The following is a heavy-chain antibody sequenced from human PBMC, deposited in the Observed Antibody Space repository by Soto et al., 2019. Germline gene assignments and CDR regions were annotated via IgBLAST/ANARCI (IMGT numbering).Heavy chain of an antibody. V-gene: IGHV3-30-3*01. CDR1: GFTFSSYA. CDR3: ARAGPVRGVIITNYYYYYGMDV. D-gene: IGHD3-10*02. J-gene: IGHJ6*02. CDR2: ISYDGSNK. Sequence: PGGSLRLSCAASGFTFSSYAMHWVRQAPGKGLEWVAVISYDGSNKYYADSVKGRFTISRDNSKNTLYLQMNSLRAEDTAVYYCARAGPVRGVIITNYYYYYGMDVWGQGTTVTVSS.